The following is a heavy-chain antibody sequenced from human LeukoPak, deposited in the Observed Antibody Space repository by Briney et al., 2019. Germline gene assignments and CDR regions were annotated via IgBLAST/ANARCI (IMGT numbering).Heavy chain of an antibody. CDR1: GYTLIDYG. Sequence: ASVTVSFKASGYTLIDYGISWVRQAPGQGLAWVGWITTYNGNRKYSEKFQGRVTMTTDTSTSTYYMEMRSLRSDDTAIYYCARDCSNGVCFPRDYWGQGTLVTVST. CDR2: ITTYNGNR. V-gene: IGHV1-18*01. D-gene: IGHD2-8*01. J-gene: IGHJ4*02. CDR3: ARDCSNGVCFPRDY.